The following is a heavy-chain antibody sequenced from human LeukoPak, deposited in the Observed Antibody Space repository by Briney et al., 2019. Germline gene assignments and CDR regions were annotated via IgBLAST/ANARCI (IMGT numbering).Heavy chain of an antibody. V-gene: IGHV4-38-2*02. CDR1: GYSISSGYY. CDR2: IYHSGST. Sequence: SETLSLTCTVSGYSISSGYYWGWIRQPPGKGLEWIGSIYHSGSTYYNPSLKSRVTISVDTSKNQFSLKLSSVTAADTAVYYCARDGYHYGSGTYMYESGPAAPDYWGQGTLVTVSS. D-gene: IGHD3-10*01. CDR3: ARDGYHYGSGTYMYESGPAAPDY. J-gene: IGHJ4*02.